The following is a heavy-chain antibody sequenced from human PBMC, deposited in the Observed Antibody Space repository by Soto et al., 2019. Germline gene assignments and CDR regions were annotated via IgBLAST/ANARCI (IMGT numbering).Heavy chain of an antibody. D-gene: IGHD2-2*01. CDR2: ISAAGGSA. V-gene: IGHV3-23*01. Sequence: EVQLLESGGGLVQPGGSLRVSCAASGFTFSSYGMSWVRQAPGKGLEWVSSISAAGGSAYYADPVKGRFTISRDNSKNTLYLQMNSLRAEDTAVYYCAKPTPYCSSNTCYFPFDSWGQGTLVTVSS. CDR3: AKPTPYCSSNTCYFPFDS. CDR1: GFTFSSYG. J-gene: IGHJ5*01.